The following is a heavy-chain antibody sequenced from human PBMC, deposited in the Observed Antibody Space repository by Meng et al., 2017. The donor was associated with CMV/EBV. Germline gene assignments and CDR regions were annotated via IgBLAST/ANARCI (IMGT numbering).Heavy chain of an antibody. D-gene: IGHD2-2*01. CDR1: GGCIGSSDYY. Sequence: QKSGPELVTHSQNLTFNCNVSGGCIGSSDYYWSWIPQPPGKGLEWIGYIYYRGSSYYNPSLKSRVTISVDTSKNQFSLKLSSVTAADTAVYYCARVGRTSCYDYWGQGTLVTVSS. V-gene: IGHV4-30-4*08. J-gene: IGHJ4*02. CDR2: IYYRGSS. CDR3: ARVGRTSCYDY.